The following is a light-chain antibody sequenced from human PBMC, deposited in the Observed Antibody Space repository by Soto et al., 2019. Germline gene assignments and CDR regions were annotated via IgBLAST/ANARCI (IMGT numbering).Light chain of an antibody. J-gene: IGKJ5*01. V-gene: IGKV3D-20*02. Sequence: EIVLTQSPGTLSLSPGEGETLSCRASQSVSSNSLAWYQQKPGQAPRLLIYDASNRATGIPARFSGSGSGTDFTLTISSLEPEDSAVYYCQQRHMWPITFGQGTRLEIK. CDR1: QSVSSNS. CDR2: DAS. CDR3: QQRHMWPIT.